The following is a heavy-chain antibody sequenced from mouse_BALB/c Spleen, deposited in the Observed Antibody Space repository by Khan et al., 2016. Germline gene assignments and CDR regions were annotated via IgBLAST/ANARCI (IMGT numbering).Heavy chain of an antibody. CDR2: ISSGSNTI. CDR1: GFTFSSFG. V-gene: IGHV5-17*02. CDR3: ARWRDWDDPFDY. D-gene: IGHD4-1*01. J-gene: IGHJ2*01. Sequence: EVELVESGGGLVQPGGSRKLSCAASGFTFSSFGMNWVRQAPEKGLEWVAYISSGSNTIYYADTVKGRFTISRDTPKKTLFLQMTSLRSEDTAMYHCARWRDWDDPFDYGGQGTTLTVSS.